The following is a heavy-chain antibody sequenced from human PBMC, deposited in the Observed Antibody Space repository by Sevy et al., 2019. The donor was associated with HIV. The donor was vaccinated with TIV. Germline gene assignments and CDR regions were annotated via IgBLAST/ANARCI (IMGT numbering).Heavy chain of an antibody. J-gene: IGHJ4*02. Sequence: GGSLRLSCAASGFTFSSYAMHWVRQAPGKGLEWVAVISYDGSNKYYAYSVKGGFTISRDNSKNTLYLQMNSLRAEDTAVYYCARANHYYGSGSYYAPGYWGQGTLVTVSS. D-gene: IGHD3-10*01. CDR3: ARANHYYGSGSYYAPGY. V-gene: IGHV3-30-3*01. CDR1: GFTFSSYA. CDR2: ISYDGSNK.